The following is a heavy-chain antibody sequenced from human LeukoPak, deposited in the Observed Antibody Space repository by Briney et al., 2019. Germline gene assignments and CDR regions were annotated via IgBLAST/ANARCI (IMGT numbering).Heavy chain of an antibody. CDR2: INPNSGGT. D-gene: IGHD6-13*01. V-gene: IGHV1-2*02. CDR1: GHTFTGYY. J-gene: IGHJ4*02. CDR3: ARAKLLAAAGPSGIGY. Sequence: GASVKVSCKASGHTFTGYYMHWVRQAPGQGLEWMGWINPNSGGTNYAQKFQGRVTMTRDTSISTAYMELSRLRSDDTAVYYCARAKLLAAAGPSGIGYWGQGTLVTVSS.